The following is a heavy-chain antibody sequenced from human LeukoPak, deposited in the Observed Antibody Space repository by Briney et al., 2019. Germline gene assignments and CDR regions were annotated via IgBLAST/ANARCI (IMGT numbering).Heavy chain of an antibody. CDR1: GYTLTELS. D-gene: IGHD3-3*01. CDR2: FDPEDGET. CDR3: ARSGYDFWSGYYPLDY. J-gene: IGHJ4*02. V-gene: IGHV1-24*01. Sequence: VASVKVSCKVSGYTLTELSMHWVRQAPGKGLEWMGGFDPEDGETIYAQKFQGRVTMTEDTSTDTAYMELSSLRSEDTAVYYCARSGYDFWSGYYPLDYWGQGTLVTVSS.